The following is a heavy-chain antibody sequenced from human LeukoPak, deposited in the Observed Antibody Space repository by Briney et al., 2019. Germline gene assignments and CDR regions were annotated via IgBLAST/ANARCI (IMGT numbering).Heavy chain of an antibody. D-gene: IGHD6-19*01. CDR3: ARDPGQWLARIDFDY. Sequence: ASVKVSCEASGYTFTSYAMNWVRQAPGQGLEWMGWINTNTGNPTYAQGFTGRFVFSLDTSVSTAYLQISSLKAEDTAVYYCARDPGQWLARIDFDYWGQGTLVTVSS. J-gene: IGHJ4*02. CDR1: GYTFTSYA. CDR2: INTNTGNP. V-gene: IGHV7-4-1*02.